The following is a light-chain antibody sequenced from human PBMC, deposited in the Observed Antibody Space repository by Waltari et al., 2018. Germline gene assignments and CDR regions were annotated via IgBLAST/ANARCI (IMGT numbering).Light chain of an antibody. V-gene: IGLV1-40*01. CDR2: GNT. CDR3: QSYDTALRGVI. Sequence: QSVLTQPPSVSGAPGQRVTISCTGSTSNIGTASDVHWYQHLPGAAPKLLIYGNTNRPSGVPDRFSASKSAASASLAITGLQPEDEALYYCQSYDTALRGVIFGGGTRLTVL. J-gene: IGLJ2*01. CDR1: TSNIGTASD.